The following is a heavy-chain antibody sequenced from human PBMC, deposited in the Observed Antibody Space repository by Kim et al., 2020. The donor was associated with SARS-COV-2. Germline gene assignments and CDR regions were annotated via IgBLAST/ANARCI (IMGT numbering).Heavy chain of an antibody. V-gene: IGHV4-31*03. J-gene: IGHJ3*02. CDR2: IYYSGST. Sequence: SETLSLTCTVSGGSISSGGYYWSWIRQHPGKGLEWIGYIYYSGSTYYNPSLKSRVTISVDTSKNQLSLKLSSVTAADTAVYYCARAGRTFFGVVGAFDIWGQGTMVTVSS. CDR3: ARAGRTFFGVVGAFDI. D-gene: IGHD3-3*01. CDR1: GGSISSGGYY.